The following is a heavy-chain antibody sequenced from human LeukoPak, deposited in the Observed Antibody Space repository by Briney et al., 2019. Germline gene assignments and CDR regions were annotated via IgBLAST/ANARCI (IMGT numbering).Heavy chain of an antibody. Sequence: GGSLRLSCAASGFTFSSYGMHWVRQAPGKGLEWVAFIRYDGSNKYYADSVKGRFTISRDNSKNTLYLQMNSLRAEDTAVYYCANRNYDSSGYYPSWGQGTLVTVSS. V-gene: IGHV3-30*02. D-gene: IGHD3-22*01. CDR2: IRYDGSNK. CDR1: GFTFSSYG. CDR3: ANRNYDSSGYYPS. J-gene: IGHJ5*02.